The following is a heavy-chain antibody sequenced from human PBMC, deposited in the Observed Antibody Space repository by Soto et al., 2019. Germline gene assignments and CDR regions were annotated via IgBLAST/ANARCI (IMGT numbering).Heavy chain of an antibody. CDR3: ARGRGYGGAIDY. CDR2: FIPIFGTA. V-gene: IGHV1-69*12. Sequence: QVQLVQSGAEVKKPGSSVKVSCKASGGTFSSYAISWVRQAPGQGLEWMGGFIPIFGTANYAQKFQGRVXIXAXASTSTAYREMSSLRSEDTAVYYCARGRGYGGAIDYWGPGTLVTGS. CDR1: GGTFSSYA. J-gene: IGHJ4*02. D-gene: IGHD5-12*01.